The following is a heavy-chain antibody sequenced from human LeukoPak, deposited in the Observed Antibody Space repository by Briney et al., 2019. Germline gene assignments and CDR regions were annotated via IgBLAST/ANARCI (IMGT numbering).Heavy chain of an antibody. CDR1: GGSISSYY. J-gene: IGHJ3*02. Sequence: KSSETLSLTCTVSGGSISSYYWSWIRQPPGKGLEWIGYIYYSGSTNYNPSLKSRVTISVDTSKNQFSLKLSSVTAADTAVYYCARDISGYDDAFDIWGQGTMVTVSS. CDR3: ARDISGYDDAFDI. CDR2: IYYSGST. D-gene: IGHD5-12*01. V-gene: IGHV4-59*01.